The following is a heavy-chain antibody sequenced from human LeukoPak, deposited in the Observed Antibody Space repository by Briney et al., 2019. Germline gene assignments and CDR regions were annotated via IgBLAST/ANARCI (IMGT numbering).Heavy chain of an antibody. J-gene: IGHJ6*02. D-gene: IGHD3-9*01. Sequence: PGGSLRLSCAASGFTFSNYGMHWVRQAPGKGLAGVAVIWFDGSNKYYADSVRGRLTISRDNSKSTLYLQMNSLRAEDTAVYYCARDSTYYDILTGYYAEFTYGMDVWGQGTTVTVSS. CDR2: IWFDGSNK. V-gene: IGHV3-33*01. CDR3: ARDSTYYDILTGYYAEFTYGMDV. CDR1: GFTFSNYG.